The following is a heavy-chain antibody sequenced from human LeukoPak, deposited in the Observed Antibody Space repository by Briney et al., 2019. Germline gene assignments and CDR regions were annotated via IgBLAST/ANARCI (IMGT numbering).Heavy chain of an antibody. J-gene: IGHJ3*02. Sequence: PSETLSLTCTVSGASISSSYWSWVRQPPGKRLEWIGFIYYSGSTNSNPSLKSRVTISADTSKNQFSLKLSSVTAADTALYYCVRGNYDNRGYSSAFDIWGQGAMVTVSS. V-gene: IGHV4-59*01. D-gene: IGHD3-22*01. CDR2: IYYSGST. CDR3: VRGNYDNRGYSSAFDI. CDR1: GASISSSY.